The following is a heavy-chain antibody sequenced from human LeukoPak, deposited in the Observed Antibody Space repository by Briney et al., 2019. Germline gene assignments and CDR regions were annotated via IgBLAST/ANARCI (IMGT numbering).Heavy chain of an antibody. CDR2: ISSSDSTI. V-gene: IGHV3-48*03. Sequence: GGSLRLSCAASGFTFSSYEMNWVRQAPGKGLEWVSYISSSDSTIYYADSVKGRFTISRDNAKNSLYLQMNSLRAGDTAVYYCARTIEMATISYFDYWGQGTLATVSS. CDR1: GFTFSSYE. CDR3: ARTIEMATISYFDY. D-gene: IGHD5-24*01. J-gene: IGHJ4*02.